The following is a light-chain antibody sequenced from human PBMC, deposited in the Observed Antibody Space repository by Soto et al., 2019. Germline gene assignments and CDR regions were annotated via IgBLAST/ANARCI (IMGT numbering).Light chain of an antibody. CDR3: QTWGTGGV. J-gene: IGLJ2*01. CDR1: SGHSSYA. Sequence: QPVLTQSPSASASLGASVKLTCTLDSGHSSYAIAWHQQRPDKGPRYLMKVNSDGSHTKGDGIPDRFSGSSSGAERYLTISSLHSEDETDYYCQTWGTGGVFGGGTKVTVL. CDR2: VNSDGSH. V-gene: IGLV4-69*01.